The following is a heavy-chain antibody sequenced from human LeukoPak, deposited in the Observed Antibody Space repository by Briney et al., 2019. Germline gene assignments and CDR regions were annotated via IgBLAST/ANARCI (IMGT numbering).Heavy chain of an antibody. CDR3: AASSGYYFSGLYYFDY. CDR1: GFTFTSSA. D-gene: IGHD3-22*01. Sequence: ASVKVSCKASGFTFTSSAMQGVRQARGQRLEWIGWIVVASGNTNYAQKFQERVTITRDMSTSTAYMELNSLRSEDTAVYYCAASSGYYFSGLYYFDYWGQGTLVTVSS. V-gene: IGHV1-58*02. J-gene: IGHJ4*02. CDR2: IVVASGNT.